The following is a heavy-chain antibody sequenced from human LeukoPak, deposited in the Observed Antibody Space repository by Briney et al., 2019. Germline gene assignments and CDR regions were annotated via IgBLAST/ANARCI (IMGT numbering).Heavy chain of an antibody. CDR3: ARDLRSGWYYFDY. J-gene: IGHJ4*02. D-gene: IGHD6-19*01. V-gene: IGHV3-30-3*01. CDR2: ISYDGSNK. CDR1: GFTFSSYA. Sequence: GGSPRLSCAASGFTFSSYAMHWVRQAPGKGLEWVAVISYDGSNKYYADSVKGRFTISRDNSKNTLYLQMNSLRAEDTAVYYCARDLRSGWYYFDYWGQGTLVTVSS.